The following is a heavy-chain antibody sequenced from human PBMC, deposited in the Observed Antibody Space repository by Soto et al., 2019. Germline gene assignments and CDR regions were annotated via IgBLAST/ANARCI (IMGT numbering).Heavy chain of an antibody. V-gene: IGHV3-66*01. Sequence: GSLRLSCAASGGTISSKYRSWIRQAPRKGLEWVSLIQSGGTTYYADSVKGRFTISRDTSENTLHLQMDSLRVEDTAVYYCARDDVLCDGGRCYGLPLDVWGKGTTVTVSS. J-gene: IGHJ6*04. CDR2: IQSGGTT. CDR1: GGTISSKY. CDR3: ARDDVLCDGGRCYGLPLDV. D-gene: IGHD2-15*01.